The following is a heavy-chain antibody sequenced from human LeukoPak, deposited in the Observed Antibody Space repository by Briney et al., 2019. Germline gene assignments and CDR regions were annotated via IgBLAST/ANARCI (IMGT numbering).Heavy chain of an antibody. CDR3: ARGGSVSRTIFGVVPLRSGFDP. CDR1: GYTFTSYD. V-gene: IGHV1-8*01. D-gene: IGHD3-3*01. Sequence: ASVKVSCKASGYTFTSYDINWVRQATGQGLEWMGWMNPNSGNTGYAQKFQGRVTMTRNTSISTAYMELSSLRSEDTAVYYCARGGSVSRTIFGVVPLRSGFDPWGQGTLVTVSS. J-gene: IGHJ5*02. CDR2: MNPNSGNT.